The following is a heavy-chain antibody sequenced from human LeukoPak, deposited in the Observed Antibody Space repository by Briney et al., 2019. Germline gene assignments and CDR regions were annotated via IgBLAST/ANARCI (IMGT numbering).Heavy chain of an antibody. V-gene: IGHV3-7*01. CDR3: ARDGYNSGYLKALDY. CDR1: GFSFSSYW. CDR2: IKQDGSEK. J-gene: IGHJ4*02. D-gene: IGHD5-18*01. Sequence: GGSLRLSCAASGFSFSSYWMIWVRQAPGKGLEWVANIKQDGSEKYYVDSVKGRFTISRDNAKNSLYLQMNSLRADDTAVYYCARDGYNSGYLKALDYWGQGTLLTVSS.